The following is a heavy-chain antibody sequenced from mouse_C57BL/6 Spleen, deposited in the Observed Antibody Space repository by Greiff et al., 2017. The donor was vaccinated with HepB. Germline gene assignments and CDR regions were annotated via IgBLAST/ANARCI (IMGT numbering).Heavy chain of an antibody. D-gene: IGHD1-1*01. CDR1: GYAFSSSW. CDR3: AREVYYCSRSLYFDV. V-gene: IGHV1-82*01. CDR2: IYPGDGDT. Sequence: QVHVKQSGPELVKPGASVKISCKASGYAFSSSWMNWVKQRPGKGLEWIGRIYPGDGDTNYNGKFKGKATLTADKSSSTAYMQLSSLTSEDSAVYFCAREVYYCSRSLYFDVWGTGTTVTVSS. J-gene: IGHJ1*03.